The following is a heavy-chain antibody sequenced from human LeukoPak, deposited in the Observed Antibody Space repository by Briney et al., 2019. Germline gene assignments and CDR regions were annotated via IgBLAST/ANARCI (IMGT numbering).Heavy chain of an antibody. Sequence: GGSLRLSCAASGFTFSSYWMHWVRQAPGKGLVWVSRINSDGSSTSYADSVKGRFTISRDNAKNTLYLQMNSLRAEDTAVYYCAKESGGGLLWFGESFDYWGQGTLVIVSS. CDR3: AKESGGGLLWFGESFDY. CDR1: GFTFSSYW. J-gene: IGHJ4*02. CDR2: INSDGSST. V-gene: IGHV3-74*01. D-gene: IGHD3-10*01.